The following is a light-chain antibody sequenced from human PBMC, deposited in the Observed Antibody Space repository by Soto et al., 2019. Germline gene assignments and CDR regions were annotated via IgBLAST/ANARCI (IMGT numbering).Light chain of an antibody. Sequence: QSALTQPASVSGSPGQSITNSCTGTTSDVGGYNYVSWYQQHPGKAPKLMIYEVINRPSGVSNRFSGSKSGNTASLTISGLQAEDEADYYCSSYTTSSTLVFGTGTKVTVL. CDR2: EVI. V-gene: IGLV2-14*01. CDR1: TSDVGGYNY. CDR3: SSYTTSSTLV. J-gene: IGLJ1*01.